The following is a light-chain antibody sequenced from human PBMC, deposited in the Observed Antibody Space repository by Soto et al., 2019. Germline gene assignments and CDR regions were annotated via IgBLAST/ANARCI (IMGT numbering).Light chain of an antibody. CDR3: QLRSNWPRT. V-gene: IGKV3-11*01. CDR2: DAS. J-gene: IGKJ1*01. Sequence: EIVLTQSPATLSSSPGERATLSCRASQSVSSYLAWYQQEPGQAPRLLIYDASDRATGIPARFSGSGSGTDFTLTISSLELEDFAVYYCQLRSNWPRTFGQGTKVEIK. CDR1: QSVSSY.